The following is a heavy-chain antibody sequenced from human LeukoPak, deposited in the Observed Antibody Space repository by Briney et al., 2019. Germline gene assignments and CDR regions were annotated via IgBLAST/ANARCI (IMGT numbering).Heavy chain of an antibody. CDR2: IYPGDSDT. Sequence: GESLKISYRASGYSFTTYWIGWVRQMPGKGLEWMGIIYPGDSDTRYSPSFQGQVTMSADKSINTAYLQWSSLKASDTAMYYCARRQGCSSTSCPPDSWGQGTLVTVSS. V-gene: IGHV5-51*01. CDR3: ARRQGCSSTSCPPDS. J-gene: IGHJ4*02. D-gene: IGHD2-2*01. CDR1: GYSFTTYW.